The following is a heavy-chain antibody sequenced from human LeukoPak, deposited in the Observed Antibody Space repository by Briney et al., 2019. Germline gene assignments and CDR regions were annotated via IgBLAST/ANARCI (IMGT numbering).Heavy chain of an antibody. CDR2: IYNSATT. D-gene: IGHD3-10*01. CDR1: GDSISSYY. V-gene: IGHV4-59*01. J-gene: IGHJ4*02. Sequence: PSETLPLTCTVSGDSISSYYWSWIRQPPGKGLEWIGYIYNSATTNYNPSLKSRVTISMDTSKNQFSLKLTSVTAADTAVYYCARDRGGFSANFDYWGQGTLVTVSS. CDR3: ARDRGGFSANFDY.